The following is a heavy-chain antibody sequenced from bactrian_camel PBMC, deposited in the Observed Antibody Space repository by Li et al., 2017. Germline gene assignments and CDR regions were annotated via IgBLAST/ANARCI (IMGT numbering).Heavy chain of an antibody. CDR1: ICGDGMCC. CDR3: AAGTNSDYEDYNF. V-gene: IGHV3S1*01. J-gene: IGHJ4*01. CDR2: INSGGSTT. Sequence: HVQLVESGGGSVQSGGSLRLSCVASICGDGMCCMAWFRQAPGKGLEWVSAINSGGSTTYYADSVLGRFTISRDNAKNTLYLQMDSLKSEDTALYYCAAGTNSDYEDYNFWGQGTQVTVS. D-gene: IGHD4*01.